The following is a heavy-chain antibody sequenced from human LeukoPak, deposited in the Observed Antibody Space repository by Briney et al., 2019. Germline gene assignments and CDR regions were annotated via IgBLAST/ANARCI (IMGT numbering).Heavy chain of an antibody. CDR1: GGTFSSYA. V-gene: IGHV1-69*04. Sequence: GSSVKVSCKASGGTFSSYATSWVQQAPGQGLAWMGRIIPILGIANYAQKFQGRVTITADKSTSTAYMELSSLRSEDTAVYYCARGLFNDYYYGMDVWGQGTTVTVSS. J-gene: IGHJ6*02. CDR3: ARGLFNDYYYGMDV. CDR2: IIPILGIA.